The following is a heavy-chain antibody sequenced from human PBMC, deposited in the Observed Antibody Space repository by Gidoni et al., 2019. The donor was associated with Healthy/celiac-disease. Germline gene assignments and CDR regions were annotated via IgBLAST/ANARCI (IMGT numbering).Heavy chain of an antibody. Sequence: QVQLQESGPGLVQPSETLSLTCTVSGYSISSGYYWGWIRQPPGKGLEWIGSIYHSGSTYYNPSLKSRVTISVDTSKNQFSLKLSSVTAADTAVYYCARAGEYQLLSPYYFDYWGQGTLVTVSS. CDR3: ARAGEYQLLSPYYFDY. J-gene: IGHJ4*02. CDR2: IYHSGST. D-gene: IGHD2-2*01. V-gene: IGHV4-38-2*02. CDR1: GYSISSGYY.